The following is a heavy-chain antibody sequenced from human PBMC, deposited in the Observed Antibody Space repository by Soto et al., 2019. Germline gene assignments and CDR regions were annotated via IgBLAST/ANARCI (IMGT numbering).Heavy chain of an antibody. J-gene: IGHJ5*02. Sequence: PSGSLTLSCAASGFTFTNAWMSWFRQTPAEGLEWVGRIKANTASGSTDYAVHVRGTITISSANTKNTLNLHINSLKTQDTAIYYCTTFESPRCWFDPWGHGTLVTVSS. CDR3: TTFESPRCWFDP. V-gene: IGHV3-15*01. CDR2: IKANTASGST. D-gene: IGHD4-17*01. CDR1: GFTFTNAW.